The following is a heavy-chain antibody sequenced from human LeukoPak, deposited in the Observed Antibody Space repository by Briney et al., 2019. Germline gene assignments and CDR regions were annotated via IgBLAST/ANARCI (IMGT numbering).Heavy chain of an antibody. D-gene: IGHD2-15*01. CDR3: AKGSSQGVVVVATTLYFDY. CDR1: GFIFSSYA. CDR2: IGGSGGTT. J-gene: IGHJ4*02. V-gene: IGHV3-23*01. Sequence: GGSLRLSFAASGFIFSSYAMSWVRQAPGKGLEWVSAIGGSGGTTYYADSVKGRFTISRDNSKNTLYLQMNSLRAEDTGVYYCAKGSSQGVVVVATTLYFDYWGQGTLVTVSS.